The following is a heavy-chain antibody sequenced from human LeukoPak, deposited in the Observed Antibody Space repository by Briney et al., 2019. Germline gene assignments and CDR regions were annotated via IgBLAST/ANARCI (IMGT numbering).Heavy chain of an antibody. Sequence: TETLSLTCTVSGGSISSSLYYWGWIRQPPGKGLEWIGNIYYDGSTYYNPSLKSRATISIDTSKNQFSLKLSSVTAADTAVYYCARAGSSSSGNWFDPWGQGTLVTVSS. CDR3: ARAGSSSSGNWFDP. V-gene: IGHV4-39*07. D-gene: IGHD6-6*01. CDR2: IYYDGST. J-gene: IGHJ5*02. CDR1: GGSISSSLYY.